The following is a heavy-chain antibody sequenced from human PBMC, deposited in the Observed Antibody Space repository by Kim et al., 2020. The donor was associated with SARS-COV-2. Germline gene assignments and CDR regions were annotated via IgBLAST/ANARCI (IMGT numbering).Heavy chain of an antibody. D-gene: IGHD3-22*01. CDR3: ARDSSSGYYSRFDY. V-gene: IGHV7-4-1*02. CDR1: GYTFTSYA. Sequence: ASVKVSCKASGYTFTSYAMNWVRQAPGQGLEWMGWINTNTGNPTYAQGFTGRFVFSLDTSVSTAYLQISSLKAEDTAVYYCARDSSSGYYSRFDYWGQGTLVTVSS. J-gene: IGHJ4*02. CDR2: INTNTGNP.